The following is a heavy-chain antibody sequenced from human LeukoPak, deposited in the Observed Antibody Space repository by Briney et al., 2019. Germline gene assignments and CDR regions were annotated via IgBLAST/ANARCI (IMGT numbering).Heavy chain of an antibody. CDR1: GGSISSSSYY. CDR3: ASYDFWSGYYVFDY. CDR2: IYYSGST. D-gene: IGHD3-3*01. J-gene: IGHJ4*02. V-gene: IGHV4-39*07. Sequence: SETLSLTCTVSGGSISSSSYYWGWIRQPPGKGLEWIGSIYYSGSTYYNPSLKSRVTISVDSSKNQFSLKLSSVTAADTAVYYCASYDFWSGYYVFDYWGQGTLVTVSS.